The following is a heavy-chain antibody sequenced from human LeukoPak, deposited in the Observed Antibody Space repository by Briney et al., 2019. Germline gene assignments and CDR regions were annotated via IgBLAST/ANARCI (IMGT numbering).Heavy chain of an antibody. V-gene: IGHV4-39*01. CDR1: GGSISSNNYY. D-gene: IGHD3-10*01. Sequence: PSETLSLTCSVSGGSISSNNYYWAWIRQPPGRGLEWVGSVFYIANTYYNVSLKSRLTISVDTSKNLFSLNLRSVTAADTAIYYCARRGSFNPFDFWGQGILVTVSS. J-gene: IGHJ4*02. CDR2: VFYIANT. CDR3: ARRGSFNPFDF.